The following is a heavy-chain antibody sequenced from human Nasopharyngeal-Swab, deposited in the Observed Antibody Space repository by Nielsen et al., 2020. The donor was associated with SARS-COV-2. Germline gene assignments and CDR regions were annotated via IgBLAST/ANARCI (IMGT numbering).Heavy chain of an antibody. V-gene: IGHV3-48*02. CDR1: EFTMSRNR. CDR3: ARDVAIVGATLEN. CDR2: ISSSSSTS. D-gene: IGHD1-26*01. J-gene: IGHJ4*02. Sequence: GESLKISCAASEFTMSRNRMHWVRQAPGKGLAWVAYISSSSSTSYYADSVNGRFTISRDNPKNALYLQMDSLGDEDTALYYCARDVAIVGATLENWGQGTLVTVSS.